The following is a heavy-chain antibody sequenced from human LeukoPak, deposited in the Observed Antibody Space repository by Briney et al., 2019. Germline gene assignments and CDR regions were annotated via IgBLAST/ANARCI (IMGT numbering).Heavy chain of an antibody. CDR1: GGSISSSSYY. J-gene: IGHJ4*02. Sequence: SETLSLTCTVSGGSISSSSYYWGWIRQPPGKGLEWIGTIYYSGSTYYNPSLKSRVTISADTSKNQFSLRLSSVTAADTAVYYCARVPTVTFFDYWGQGTLVTVSS. V-gene: IGHV4-39*01. CDR2: IYYSGST. D-gene: IGHD4-17*01. CDR3: ARVPTVTFFDY.